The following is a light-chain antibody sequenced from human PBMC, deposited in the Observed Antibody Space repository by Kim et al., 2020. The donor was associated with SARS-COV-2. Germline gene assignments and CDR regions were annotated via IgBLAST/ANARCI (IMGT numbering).Light chain of an antibody. Sequence: SPEERATLSWWASQEVRKYLAWYQQKPGQAPRLLIYDTSNRATGIPARFSGSGSGTDFTLTISSLQPEDFAVYYCQQRFHWPPLTFGGGTKVDIK. V-gene: IGKV3-11*01. CDR1: QEVRKY. J-gene: IGKJ4*01. CDR2: DTS. CDR3: QQRFHWPPLT.